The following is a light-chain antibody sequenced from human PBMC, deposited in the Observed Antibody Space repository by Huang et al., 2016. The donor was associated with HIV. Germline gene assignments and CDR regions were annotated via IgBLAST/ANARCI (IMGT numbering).Light chain of an antibody. Sequence: DIQMTQSPSSLSASVGDTVTITCRASRSINSHLNWYQQRPGRAPTLLIYCASNVQSGVPSRFRGSGSATDYTLRISSLQPEDFATYFCQQSYSSHTFGQGTRLEIK. J-gene: IGKJ5*01. CDR2: CAS. CDR3: QQSYSSHT. V-gene: IGKV1-39*01. CDR1: RSINSH.